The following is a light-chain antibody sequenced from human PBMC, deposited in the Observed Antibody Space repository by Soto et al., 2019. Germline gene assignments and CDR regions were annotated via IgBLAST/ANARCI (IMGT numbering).Light chain of an antibody. J-gene: IGLJ1*01. V-gene: IGLV1-44*01. Sequence: QSVLTQPPSVSGAPGQRVTISCNGSSSNIGAGYDVHWYQKVPGTAPKLLIYSNNQRPSGVPERFSGSRSGTSASLVISGLQSGDEADYYCAAWDDILNGPGVFGTGTKVTVL. CDR3: AAWDDILNGPGV. CDR2: SNN. CDR1: SSNIGAGYD.